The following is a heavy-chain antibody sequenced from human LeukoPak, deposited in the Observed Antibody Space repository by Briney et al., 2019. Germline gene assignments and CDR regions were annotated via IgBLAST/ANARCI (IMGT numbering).Heavy chain of an antibody. CDR3: ARGIHDYGDYGGWYYFDY. Sequence: SETLSLTCTVSGGSISSYYLSCIRQPPGKGLEWIGYIYYSGSTNYNPSLKSRVTISVDTSKNQFSLKLSSVTAADTAVYYCARGIHDYGDYGGWYYFDYWGQGTLVTVSS. CDR1: GGSISSYY. CDR2: IYYSGST. J-gene: IGHJ4*02. V-gene: IGHV4-59*01. D-gene: IGHD4-17*01.